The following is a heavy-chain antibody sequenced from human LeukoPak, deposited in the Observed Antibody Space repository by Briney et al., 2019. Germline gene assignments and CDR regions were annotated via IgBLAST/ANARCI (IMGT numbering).Heavy chain of an antibody. V-gene: IGHV4-59*08. J-gene: IGHJ4*02. Sequence: PSETLSLTCTVSGGSISPYYWSWIRQPPGRGLEWIGYDYFSGSTNYNPSLKSRVTISVDTSKNQFSLKLNSVTAADTAVYYCAGHGPASPAHTYFDSWGQGTRVTVSS. CDR1: GGSISPYY. D-gene: IGHD3/OR15-3a*01. CDR3: AGHGPASPAHTYFDS. CDR2: DYFSGST.